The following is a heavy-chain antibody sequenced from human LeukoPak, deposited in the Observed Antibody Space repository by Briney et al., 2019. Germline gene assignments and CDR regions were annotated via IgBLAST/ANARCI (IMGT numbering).Heavy chain of an antibody. CDR1: GFTVSSNY. D-gene: IGHD3-3*01. CDR2: IYSGGST. CDR3: ARDLRYDFWSGYDYYYGMDV. V-gene: IGHV3-53*01. J-gene: IGHJ6*02. Sequence: GGSLRLSCAASGFTVSSNYMSWVRQAPGKGLEWVSVIYSGGSTYYADSVKGRFTISRDNSKNTLYLQMNSLRAEDTAVYYCARDLRYDFWSGYDYYYGMDVWGRGTTVTVSS.